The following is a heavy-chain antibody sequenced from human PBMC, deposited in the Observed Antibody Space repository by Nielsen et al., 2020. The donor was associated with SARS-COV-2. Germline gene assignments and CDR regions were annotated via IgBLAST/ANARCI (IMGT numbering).Heavy chain of an antibody. CDR3: AKDRTYDFWSGYYGDYYGMDV. Sequence: GESLKISCAASGFTFSSYSMNWVRQAPGKGLEWVAVIWYDGSNKYYADSVKGRFTISRDNSKNTLYLQMNSLRAEDTAVYYCAKDRTYDFWSGYYGDYYGMDVWGQGTTVTVSS. CDR1: GFTFSSYS. D-gene: IGHD3-3*01. J-gene: IGHJ6*02. CDR2: IWYDGSNK. V-gene: IGHV3-30*02.